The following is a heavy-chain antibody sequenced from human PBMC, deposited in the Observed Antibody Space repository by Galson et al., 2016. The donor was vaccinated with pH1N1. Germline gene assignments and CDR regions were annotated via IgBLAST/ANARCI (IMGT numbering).Heavy chain of an antibody. Sequence: SVKVSCKASGGTFRSYAISWVRQAPGQGLEWMGGIIPIFGTAKYAQKFQDRVTITTDESTSTAYMELSSLRFEDTAVYYCASPRPAETITTIYGIDVWGQGTTVTVSS. CDR3: ASPRPAETITTIYGIDV. CDR2: IIPIFGTA. V-gene: IGHV1-69*05. CDR1: GGTFRSYA. D-gene: IGHD5-12*01. J-gene: IGHJ6*02.